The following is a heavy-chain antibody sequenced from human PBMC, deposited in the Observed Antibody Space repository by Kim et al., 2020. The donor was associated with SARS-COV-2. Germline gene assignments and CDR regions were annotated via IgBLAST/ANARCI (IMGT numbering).Heavy chain of an antibody. CDR2: VNHSGFT. J-gene: IGHJ4*02. CDR3: ARRNSYGYVYFDC. CDR1: GGSLSGNY. D-gene: IGHD5-18*01. Sequence: SETLSLTCAVFGGSLSGNYWSWIRQTPGKGLEWIGEVNHSGFTNYNPALKRRVTVSVDPSKNQFSLKLSSVTATDTAVYYCARRNSYGYVYFDCCGEGTLLTV. V-gene: IGHV4-34*01.